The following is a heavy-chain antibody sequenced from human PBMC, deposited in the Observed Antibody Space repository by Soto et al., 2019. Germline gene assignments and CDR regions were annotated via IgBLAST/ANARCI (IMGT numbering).Heavy chain of an antibody. J-gene: IGHJ6*02. CDR1: GFTFSSYA. V-gene: IGHV3-30-3*01. Sequence: PGGSLRLSCAASGFTFSSYAMHWVRQAPGKGLEWVAVISYDGSNKYYADSVKGRFTISRDNSKNTLYLQMNSLRAEDTAVYYCHSSSSSFGPDGYYYYYGMDVWGQGTTVTVSS. CDR2: ISYDGSNK. CDR3: HSSSSSFGPDGYYYYYGMDV. D-gene: IGHD6-6*01.